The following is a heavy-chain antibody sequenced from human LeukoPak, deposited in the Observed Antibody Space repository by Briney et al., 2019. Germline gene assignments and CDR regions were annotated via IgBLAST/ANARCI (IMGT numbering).Heavy chain of an antibody. Sequence: GRSLRLSCAASGFTSDDYAMHWVRQAPGKGLEWVSGISWNSGSIGYADSVKGRFTISRDNAKNSLYLQMNSLRAEDTALYYCAKDHSSSWEAGDANNWFDPWGQGTLVTVSS. D-gene: IGHD6-13*01. CDR1: GFTSDDYA. CDR2: ISWNSGSI. V-gene: IGHV3-9*02. J-gene: IGHJ5*02. CDR3: AKDHSSSWEAGDANNWFDP.